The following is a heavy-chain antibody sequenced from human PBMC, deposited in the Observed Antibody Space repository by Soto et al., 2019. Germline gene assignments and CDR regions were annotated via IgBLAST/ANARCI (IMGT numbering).Heavy chain of an antibody. J-gene: IGHJ3*02. Sequence: QSQTLSLTCTVSGGSVSSGSYYWSWIRQPPGKGLEWIGYIYYSGSTNYNPSLKSRVTISVDTSKNQFSLKLSSVTAADTAVYYCARDLTYYGSGSYWGDDAFDIWGQGTMVTVSS. CDR2: IYYSGST. CDR3: ARDLTYYGSGSYWGDDAFDI. CDR1: GGSVSSGSYY. D-gene: IGHD3-10*01. V-gene: IGHV4-61*01.